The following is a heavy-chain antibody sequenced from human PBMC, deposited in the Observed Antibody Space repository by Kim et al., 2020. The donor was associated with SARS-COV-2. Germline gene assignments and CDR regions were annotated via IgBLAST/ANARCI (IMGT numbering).Heavy chain of an antibody. V-gene: IGHV1-46*01. CDR3: ARVGYSSSWYSSLSY. Sequence: QKFQGRVTMTRDTSTSTVYMELSSLRSEDTAVYYCARVGYSSSWYSSLSYWGQGTLVTVSS. J-gene: IGHJ4*02. D-gene: IGHD6-13*01.